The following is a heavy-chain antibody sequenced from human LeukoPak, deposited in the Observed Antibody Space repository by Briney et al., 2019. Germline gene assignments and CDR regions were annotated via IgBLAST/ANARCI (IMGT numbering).Heavy chain of an antibody. CDR3: ARGRKVLRFLEWPLPFDY. D-gene: IGHD3-3*01. V-gene: IGHV4-34*01. CDR2: INHSGST. J-gene: IGHJ4*02. Sequence: SETLSLTCAVYGGSFSGYYWSWIRQPPGKGLEWIGEINHSGSTNYNPSLKSRVTISVDMSKNQFSLKLSSMTAADTAVYYCARGRKVLRFLEWPLPFDYWGQGTLVTVSS. CDR1: GGSFSGYY.